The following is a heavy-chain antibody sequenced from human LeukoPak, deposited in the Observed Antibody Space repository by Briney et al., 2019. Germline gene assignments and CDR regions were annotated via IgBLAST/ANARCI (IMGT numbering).Heavy chain of an antibody. Sequence: GGSLRLSCAASGLTFSSHWMHWVRQAPGKGLEWVSAISGSGGSTYYADSVKGRFTISRDNSKNTLYLQMNSLRAEDTAVYYCAKVEYGDYDDNWFDPWGQGTLVTVSS. D-gene: IGHD4-17*01. CDR1: GLTFSSHW. CDR3: AKVEYGDYDDNWFDP. CDR2: ISGSGGST. V-gene: IGHV3-23*01. J-gene: IGHJ5*02.